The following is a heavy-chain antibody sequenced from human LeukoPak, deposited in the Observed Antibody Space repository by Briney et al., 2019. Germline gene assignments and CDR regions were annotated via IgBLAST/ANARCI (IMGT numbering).Heavy chain of an antibody. CDR1: GYTFTGYL. D-gene: IGHD4-17*01. CDR3: ASAAVYGDPTNPYFDY. CDR2: IDPNSGGT. J-gene: IGHJ4*02. Sequence: ASVKVSCKASGYTFTGYLMHWVRQAPGQGLEWMGWIDPNSGGTNYAQKFQGRVTMTRDTSINTAFMELSRLRSDDSAVYYCASAAVYGDPTNPYFDYWGQGTPVTVSS. V-gene: IGHV1-2*02.